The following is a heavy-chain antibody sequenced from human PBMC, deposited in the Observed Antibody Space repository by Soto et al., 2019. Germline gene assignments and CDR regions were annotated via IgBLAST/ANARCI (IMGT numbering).Heavy chain of an antibody. V-gene: IGHV4-34*01. CDR1: GGSFSAYD. Sequence: QVQLQQWGAGLLKPSETLSLTCAVYGGSFSAYDWNWIRQPPGKGVEGIGDIHHTRGTNYNPSPSSRVIISLDTSKNQVSLKLRSVTAADTAVYYWAIGPDSGEYGWFDPWGQGSLVTVSS. CDR2: IHHTRGT. CDR3: AIGPDSGEYGWFDP. D-gene: IGHD7-27*01. J-gene: IGHJ5*02.